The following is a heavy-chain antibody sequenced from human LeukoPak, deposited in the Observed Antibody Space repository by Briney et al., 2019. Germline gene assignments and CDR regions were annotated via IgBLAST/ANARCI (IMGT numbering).Heavy chain of an antibody. CDR2: ISRMGVTT. CDR1: GFTLNSNA. V-gene: IGHV3-23*01. Sequence: PGGSLRLSCAVSGFTLNSNAMCWVRDAPGKGLEWVSGISRMGVTTYYADSVKGRFTISRDTSKNTLYLQMNTLRPEDTAVYYCAKEEVPNDYWGQGTLVTVSS. D-gene: IGHD2-2*01. CDR3: AKEEVPNDY. J-gene: IGHJ4*02.